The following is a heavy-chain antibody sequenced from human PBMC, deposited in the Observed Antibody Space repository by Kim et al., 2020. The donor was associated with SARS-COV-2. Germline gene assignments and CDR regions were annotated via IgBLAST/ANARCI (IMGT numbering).Heavy chain of an antibody. D-gene: IGHD6-19*01. CDR2: IYYSGST. CDR3: ARVKRPAVAGTNRRGAFDI. V-gene: IGHV4-59*01. CDR1: GGSISSYY. J-gene: IGHJ3*02. Sequence: SETLSLTCTVSGGSISSYYWSWIRQPPGKGLEWIGYIYYSGSTNYNPSLKSRVTISVDTSKNQFSLKLSSVTAADTAVYYCARVKRPAVAGTNRRGAFDIWGQGTMVTVSS.